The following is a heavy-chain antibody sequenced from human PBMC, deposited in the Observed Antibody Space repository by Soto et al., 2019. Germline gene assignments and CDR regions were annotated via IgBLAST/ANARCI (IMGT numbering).Heavy chain of an antibody. CDR2: FDPEDGQT. D-gene: IGHD6-6*01. CDR3: SREPVLDYRGMDV. J-gene: IGHJ6*02. Sequence: ASVKVSCKVSGYTLTELSMHWVRQAPGKGLEWVGGFDPEDGQTIYAQNFQGRVTMTEDTSAGTASMELSSLRSEDTAIYYCSREPVLDYRGMDVWGQGTTVTVSS. V-gene: IGHV1-24*01. CDR1: GYTLTELS.